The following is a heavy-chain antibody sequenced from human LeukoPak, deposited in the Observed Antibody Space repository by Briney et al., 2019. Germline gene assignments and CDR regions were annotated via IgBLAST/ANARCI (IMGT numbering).Heavy chain of an antibody. CDR1: GFTFSSYV. V-gene: IGHV3-23*01. CDR3: AKLPGRAADY. J-gene: IGHJ4*02. CDR2: ISDSGGGT. Sequence: GGSLRLSCAASGFTFSSYVMNWVRQAPGKGLEWVSGISDSGGGTYYADSVKGRFTISRDNSKNTLYLRMNGLRAEDTAVYYCAKLPGRAADYWGQGTLVTVSS.